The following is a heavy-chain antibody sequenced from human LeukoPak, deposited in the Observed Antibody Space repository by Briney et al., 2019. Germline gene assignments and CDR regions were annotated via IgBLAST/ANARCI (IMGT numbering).Heavy chain of an antibody. V-gene: IGHV4-59*01. CDR3: AKYSGHDTSGYYESRAFDI. CDR1: GDSISSDH. Sequence: SETLSLTCTVSGDSISSDHWSWIRQPPGKGLEWIGYIYYSGNTNYNPSLKSRVTISVDTSKNQFSLKLSSVTAADMAVYYCAKYSGHDTSGYYESRAFDIWGQGTMVTVSS. D-gene: IGHD3-22*01. CDR2: IYYSGNT. J-gene: IGHJ3*02.